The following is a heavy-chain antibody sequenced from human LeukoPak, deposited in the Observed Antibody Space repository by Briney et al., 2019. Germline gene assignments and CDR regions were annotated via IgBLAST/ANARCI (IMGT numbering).Heavy chain of an antibody. Sequence: PGGSLRLSCAASGFTVSSNYMNWVRQAPGKGLEWVSLIYSGGSTYYADSVKGRFTISRDSSKNTVYLQMDSLRAEDTGLYYCAKTSLWDGSGHYYHMDVWGKGTKVTVSS. J-gene: IGHJ6*03. D-gene: IGHD1-26*01. V-gene: IGHV3-53*05. CDR3: AKTSLWDGSGHYYHMDV. CDR2: IYSGGST. CDR1: GFTVSSNY.